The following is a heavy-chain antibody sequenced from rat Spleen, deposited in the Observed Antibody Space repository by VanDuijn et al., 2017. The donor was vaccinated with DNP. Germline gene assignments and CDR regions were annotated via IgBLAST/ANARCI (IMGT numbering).Heavy chain of an antibody. V-gene: IGHV5-22*01. Sequence: EVQLVESGGGLVQPGRSRKLSCAASGFTFSAYYMAGVRQVPAKGLEWVAYIGSPAYAPYYTDSVKGRFAISRDNAKSTLYLQMNSLRSEDMATYYCIRWNSGHFDYWGQGVMVTVSS. D-gene: IGHD4-3*01. J-gene: IGHJ2*01. CDR1: GFTFSAYY. CDR3: IRWNSGHFDY. CDR2: IGSPAYAP.